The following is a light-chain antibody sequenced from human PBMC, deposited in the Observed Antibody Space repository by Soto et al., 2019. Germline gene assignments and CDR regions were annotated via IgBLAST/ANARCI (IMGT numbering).Light chain of an antibody. J-gene: IGKJ2*02. CDR1: QSVSKN. Sequence: EIVLTQSPATPSLSPGERATLSCRASQSVSKNLAWYQQNPGQPPRLLIYDASIRATGIPARFSGSGSGTDFTLTISSLEAADSAVYYCQQRSNWPQCTFGQGTKLEIK. CDR2: DAS. V-gene: IGKV3-11*01. CDR3: QQRSNWPQCT.